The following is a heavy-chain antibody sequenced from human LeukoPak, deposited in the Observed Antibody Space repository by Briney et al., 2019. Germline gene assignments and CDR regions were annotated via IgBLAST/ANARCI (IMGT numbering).Heavy chain of an antibody. Sequence: PGRSLRLSCAASGFIFSRYGMDWVRQSPGKGLEWVALISYGGRSKDYTDSVKGRFSISRDNSKNTMYLQMNSLRPEDTAVYYCAKGGSGGIDYWGQGILLTVSS. CDR3: AKGGSGGIDY. J-gene: IGHJ4*01. CDR1: GFIFSRYG. D-gene: IGHD3-10*01. V-gene: IGHV3-30*18. CDR2: ISYGGRSK.